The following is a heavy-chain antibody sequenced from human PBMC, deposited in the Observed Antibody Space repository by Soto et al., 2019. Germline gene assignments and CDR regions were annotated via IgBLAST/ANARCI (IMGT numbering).Heavy chain of an antibody. CDR2: INHSGST. Sequence: SETLSLTCAVYGGSFSGYYWSWIRQPPGKGLEWIGEINHSGSTNYNPSLKGRVTISVDTSKNQFSLKLSSVTAADTAVYYCARADLCTNGVCDSYNWFDPWGQGTLVTVSS. J-gene: IGHJ5*02. V-gene: IGHV4-34*01. D-gene: IGHD2-8*01. CDR3: ARADLCTNGVCDSYNWFDP. CDR1: GGSFSGYY.